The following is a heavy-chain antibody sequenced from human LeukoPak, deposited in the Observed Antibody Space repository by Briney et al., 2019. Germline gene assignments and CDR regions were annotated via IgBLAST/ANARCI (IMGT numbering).Heavy chain of an antibody. CDR1: GFTVSSNY. V-gene: IGHV3-23*01. D-gene: IGHD6-13*01. Sequence: GGSLRLSCAASGFTVSSNYMSWVRQAPGKGLEWVSAISGSGGSTYYADSVKGRFTISRDNSKNTLYLQMNSLRAEDTAVYYCAKDRDSSSWTLDYWGQGTLVTVSS. CDR2: ISGSGGST. J-gene: IGHJ4*02. CDR3: AKDRDSSSWTLDY.